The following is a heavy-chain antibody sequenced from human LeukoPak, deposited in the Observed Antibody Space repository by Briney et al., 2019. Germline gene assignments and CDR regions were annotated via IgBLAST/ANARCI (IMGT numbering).Heavy chain of an antibody. CDR3: AKSTLAVAYYFDY. V-gene: IGHV3-23*01. Sequence: GGSLRLSCAASGFTFDDYGMSWVRQAPGKGLEWVSAISGSGGSTYYADSVKGRFTISRDNSKNTLYLQMNSLRAEDTAVYYCAKSTLAVAYYFDYWGQGTLVTVSS. CDR1: GFTFDDYG. J-gene: IGHJ4*02. CDR2: ISGSGGST. D-gene: IGHD6-19*01.